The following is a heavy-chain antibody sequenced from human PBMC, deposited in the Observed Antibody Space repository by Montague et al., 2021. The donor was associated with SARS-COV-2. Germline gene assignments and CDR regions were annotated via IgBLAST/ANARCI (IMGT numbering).Heavy chain of an antibody. CDR1: GGSISNYY. CDR3: ARGGGYYNYGLDV. Sequence: SETLSLTCTVSGGSISNYYWSWIRQPPGRGQEWIGYIYYSGSTDXSPSLKSRVTISLDTSKNQFSLKVTSVTAADTAVYYCARGGGYYNYGLDVWGPGTTVTVSS. D-gene: IGHD3-22*01. V-gene: IGHV4-59*01. CDR2: IYYSGST. J-gene: IGHJ6*02.